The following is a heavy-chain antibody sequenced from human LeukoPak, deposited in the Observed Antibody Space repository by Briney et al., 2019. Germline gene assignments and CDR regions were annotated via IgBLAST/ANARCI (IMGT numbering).Heavy chain of an antibody. Sequence: NPSETLSLTCAVYGGSFSGYYWSWIRQPPGKGLEWIGEINHSGSTNYNPSLKSRVTISVDTSKNQFSLKLSSVTAADTAVYYCARSTPCGGDCYYFDYWGQGTLVTVSS. CDR1: GGSFSGYY. CDR2: INHSGST. D-gene: IGHD2-21*02. CDR3: ARSTPCGGDCYYFDY. V-gene: IGHV4-34*01. J-gene: IGHJ4*02.